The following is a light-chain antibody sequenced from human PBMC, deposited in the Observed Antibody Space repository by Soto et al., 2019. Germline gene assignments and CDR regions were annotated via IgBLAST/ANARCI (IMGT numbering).Light chain of an antibody. Sequence: DIQLTQSPSFLSASVGDRVTITCRASQGISSYLAWYQQKPGKAPKLLIYAASTLQSGVPSRFSGSGSGTEFTLTISSLQLEDFATYYCQQLNSYPHTFGGGTKVEIK. CDR1: QGISSY. CDR3: QQLNSYPHT. CDR2: AAS. J-gene: IGKJ4*01. V-gene: IGKV1-9*01.